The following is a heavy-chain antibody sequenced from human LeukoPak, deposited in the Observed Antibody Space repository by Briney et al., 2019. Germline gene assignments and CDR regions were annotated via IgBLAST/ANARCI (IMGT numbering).Heavy chain of an antibody. D-gene: IGHD3-10*01. V-gene: IGHV3-30*04. CDR1: GFTFSSYA. CDR3: AREGGYYGSGSPTY. Sequence: PGRSLRLSCAASGFTFSSYAMHWVRQAPGKGLEWVAVISYDGSNKYYADSVKGRFTISRDNSKNTLYLQMNSLRAEDTAVYYCAREGGYYGSGSPTYWGQGTLVTVSS. J-gene: IGHJ4*02. CDR2: ISYDGSNK.